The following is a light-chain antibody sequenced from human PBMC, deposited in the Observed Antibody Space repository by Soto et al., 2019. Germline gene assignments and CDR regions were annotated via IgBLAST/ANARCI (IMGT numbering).Light chain of an antibody. Sequence: QSVLTQPASVSGSPGQSITISCTGTSSDVGGYNYVSWYQQHPGKAPKLMIYEVSKRPSGVSNRFSGSKSGNTASLTISGLQAEDEVDYYCSSYTSSSTLGFGGGTKLTVL. CDR1: SSDVGGYNY. CDR2: EVS. J-gene: IGLJ3*02. V-gene: IGLV2-14*01. CDR3: SSYTSSSTLG.